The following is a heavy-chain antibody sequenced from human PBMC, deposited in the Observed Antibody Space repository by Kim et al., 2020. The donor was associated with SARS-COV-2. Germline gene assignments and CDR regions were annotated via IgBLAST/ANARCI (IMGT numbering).Heavy chain of an antibody. CDR3: ARDRPSTYSPSSSWYCDY. V-gene: IGHV6-1*01. J-gene: IGHJ4*02. Sequence: SQTLSLTCAISGDSVSSNSAAWNWIRQSPSRGLEWLGRTYYRSKWYNDYAVSVKSRITINPDTSKNQFSLPLNSVTPEDTAVYYCARDRPSTYSPSSSWYCDYWGQGTLVTVS. D-gene: IGHD6-13*01. CDR1: GDSVSSNSAA. CDR2: TYYRSKWYN.